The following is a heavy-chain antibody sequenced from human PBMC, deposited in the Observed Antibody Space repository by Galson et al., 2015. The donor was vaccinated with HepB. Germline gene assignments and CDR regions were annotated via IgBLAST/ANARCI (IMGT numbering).Heavy chain of an antibody. CDR2: IYYSGST. J-gene: IGHJ4*02. CDR3: ARRYGHGTYYFDY. CDR1: GGSISSSSYY. V-gene: IGHV4-39*01. D-gene: IGHD4-17*01. Sequence: LSLTCTVSGGSISSSSYYWGWIRQPPGKGLEWIGSIYYSGSTYYNPSLKSRVTISVDTSKNQFSLKLSSVTAADTAVYYCARRYGHGTYYFDYWGQGTLVTVSS.